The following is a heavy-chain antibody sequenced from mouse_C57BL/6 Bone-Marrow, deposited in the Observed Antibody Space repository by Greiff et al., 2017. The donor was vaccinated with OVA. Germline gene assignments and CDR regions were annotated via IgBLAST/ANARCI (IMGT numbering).Heavy chain of an antibody. CDR3: ARSGNWFAY. CDR2: IYPGDGDT. CDR1: GYAFSSSW. Sequence: VQVVESGPELVKPGASVKISCKASGYAFSSSWMNWVKQRPGKGLEWIGRIYPGDGDTNYNGKFKGKATLTADKSSSTAYMQLSSLTSEDSAVYFCARSGNWFAYWGQGTLVTVSA. D-gene: IGHD1-1*01. V-gene: IGHV1-82*01. J-gene: IGHJ3*01.